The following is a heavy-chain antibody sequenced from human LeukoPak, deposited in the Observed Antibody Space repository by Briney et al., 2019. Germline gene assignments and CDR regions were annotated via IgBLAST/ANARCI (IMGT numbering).Heavy chain of an antibody. J-gene: IGHJ4*02. CDR3: AKGAYYHGSGRYFDY. CDR2: ISGSGGAT. V-gene: IGHV3-23*01. D-gene: IGHD3-10*01. Sequence: GGSLRLSCAASGFTFSSYAVNCVRQAPGKGLEWVSAISGSGGATYYADSVKGRFTMSRDNSKNTLYLQMNSLRAEDTAVYYCAKGAYYHGSGRYFDYWGQGTLVTVSS. CDR1: GFTFSSYA.